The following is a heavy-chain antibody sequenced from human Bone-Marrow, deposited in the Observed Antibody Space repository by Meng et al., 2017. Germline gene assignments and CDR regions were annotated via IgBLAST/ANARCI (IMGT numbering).Heavy chain of an antibody. Sequence: HVRRQPSGGGLLKALETLSRPCVVSGGSFSDYSLGRIRQPPWKGLEWSGESNHPGSTNYNPSLEGRATISVDTSQDNLSLRLSSVTAADSAVYYCARGPTTMAHDFDYWGQGTLVTVSS. V-gene: IGHV4-34*01. J-gene: IGHJ4*02. CDR3: ARGPTTMAHDFDY. CDR2: SNHPGST. CDR1: GGSFSDYS. D-gene: IGHD4-11*01.